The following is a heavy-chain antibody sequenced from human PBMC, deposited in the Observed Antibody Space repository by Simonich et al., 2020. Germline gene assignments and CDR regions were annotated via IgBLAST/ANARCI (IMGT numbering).Heavy chain of an antibody. D-gene: IGHD2-8*01. CDR3: ARSRYCTNGVCYNWFDP. Sequence: QVQLVQSGAEVKKPGASVKVSCKASGYTFTSYDINWVRKATGQGLEWIGWSNPTERNTGDAQKCQSRVTSTRNTSISTAYMELSSLRSEDTAVYYCARSRYCTNGVCYNWFDPWGQGTLVTVSS. V-gene: IGHV1-8*03. J-gene: IGHJ5*02. CDR1: GYTFTSYD. CDR2: SNPTERNT.